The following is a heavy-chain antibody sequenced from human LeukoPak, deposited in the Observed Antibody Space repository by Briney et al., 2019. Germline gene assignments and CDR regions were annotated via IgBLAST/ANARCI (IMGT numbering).Heavy chain of an antibody. Sequence: GGSLRLSCAASGFTFDDYGMSWVRQAPGKGLEWVSGINWNGGSTGYADSVKGRLTISRDNAKNSLYLQMNSLRAEDTALYYCARVGVSYYMDVWGKGTTVTVSS. D-gene: IGHD3-3*01. CDR1: GFTFDDYG. CDR3: ARVGVSYYMDV. V-gene: IGHV3-20*04. CDR2: INWNGGST. J-gene: IGHJ6*03.